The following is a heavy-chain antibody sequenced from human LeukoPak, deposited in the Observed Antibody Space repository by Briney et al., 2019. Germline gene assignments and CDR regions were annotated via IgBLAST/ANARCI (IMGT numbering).Heavy chain of an antibody. D-gene: IGHD3-3*01. J-gene: IGHJ4*02. CDR1: GFTLSSFW. V-gene: IGHV3-7*01. CDR3: ARTYYDFWSGYYFDY. Sequence: GSLSLSCPASGFTLSSFWLSWVRRAPGRGLYWVATIKQDVSEKYYVDSVKGRFTISRDNAKNSLYLQMNSLRAEDTAVYYCARTYYDFWSGYYFDYWGQGTLVTVSS. CDR2: IKQDVSEK.